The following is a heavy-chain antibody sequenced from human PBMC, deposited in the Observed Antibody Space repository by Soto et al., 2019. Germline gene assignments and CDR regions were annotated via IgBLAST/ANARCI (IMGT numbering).Heavy chain of an antibody. CDR3: GRMGLLHGMDV. CDR2: ISYDGSNK. J-gene: IGHJ6*02. D-gene: IGHD2-15*01. V-gene: IGHV3-30*09. Sequence: QVQVVESGGGVVQPGRSLRLSCAASGFTFSSYAMHWVRQAPGKGLEWVALISYDGSNKYYADSVKGRFAISRDNSKNTLYLQMNSLRAEDTAVYYCGRMGLLHGMDVWGQGTTVTVSS. CDR1: GFTFSSYA.